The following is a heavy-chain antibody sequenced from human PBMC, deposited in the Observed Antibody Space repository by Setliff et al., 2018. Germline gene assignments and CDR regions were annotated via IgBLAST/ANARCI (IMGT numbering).Heavy chain of an antibody. D-gene: IGHD6-6*01. J-gene: IGHJ4*02. CDR3: ARGRNVASRLLDS. V-gene: IGHV4-34*01. CDR1: GGTFTYYY. Sequence: ASETLSLTCAASGGTFTYYYWTWIRQSPAKGLEWIGEITHTGTTGSTKYNPSLKSRVTMSIDTSKNQFSLMVTSVTAAGTAVYYCARGRNVASRLLDSWGQGTLVTVSS. CDR2: ITHTGTTGST.